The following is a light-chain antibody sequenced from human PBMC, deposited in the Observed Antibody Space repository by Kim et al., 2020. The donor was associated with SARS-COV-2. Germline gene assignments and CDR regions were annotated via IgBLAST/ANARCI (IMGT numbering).Light chain of an antibody. CDR3: QQFNNWPYT. CDR2: GAS. J-gene: IGKJ2*01. V-gene: IGKV3-15*01. Sequence: SLSPGERATLSCRASQSVSSKLAWYQQKPGQPPRLFIYGASTRATGIPARFSGSGSGTEFTLTINSLQSEDFAVYYCQQFNNWPYTFGQGTKLEI. CDR1: QSVSSK.